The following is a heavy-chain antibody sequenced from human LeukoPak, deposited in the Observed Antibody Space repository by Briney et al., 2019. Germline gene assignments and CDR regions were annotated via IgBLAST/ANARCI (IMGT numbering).Heavy chain of an antibody. CDR2: ISWNSGSI. CDR3: AKSIAAAGTDRGIDY. J-gene: IGHJ4*02. V-gene: IGHV3-9*01. CDR1: GFTFDDYA. D-gene: IGHD6-13*01. Sequence: GGSLRLSCAASGFTFDDYAVHWVRQAPGKGLEWVSGISWNSGSIGYADSVKGRFTISRDNAKNSLYLQMNSLRAEDTALYYCAKSIAAAGTDRGIDYWGQGTLVTVSS.